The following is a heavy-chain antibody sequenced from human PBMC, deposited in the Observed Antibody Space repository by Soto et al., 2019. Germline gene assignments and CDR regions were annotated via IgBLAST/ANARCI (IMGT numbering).Heavy chain of an antibody. D-gene: IGHD3-16*01. CDR3: AKVPSPFDFYYAMDV. V-gene: IGHV4-30-4*02. CDR2: IFSSGTT. Sequence: PSETLALTVPVSGASFGSGNKYGSWSRQAPGKGLEWIGYIFSSGTTYYNPSLKSRLTISLDTWQNHFSLKLNSVTAADTAVYFCAKVPSPFDFYYAMDVWGKGPTVPVS. J-gene: IGHJ6*03. CDR1: GASFGSGNKY.